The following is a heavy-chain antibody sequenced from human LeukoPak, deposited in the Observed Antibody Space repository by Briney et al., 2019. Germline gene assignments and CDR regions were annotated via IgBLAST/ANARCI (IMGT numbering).Heavy chain of an antibody. CDR3: ARARVNGKFDY. D-gene: IGHD1-14*01. V-gene: IGHV4-34*01. J-gene: IGHJ4*02. CDR1: GGSFSDYF. Sequence: PSETLSLTCAVYGGSFSDYFWSWIRRSPGKGLEWIGEINDSGSTNYNPSLKSRVTISVDTSKNQFSLKLTSVTAADTAVYYCARARVNGKFDYWGQGILVTVSS. CDR2: INDSGST.